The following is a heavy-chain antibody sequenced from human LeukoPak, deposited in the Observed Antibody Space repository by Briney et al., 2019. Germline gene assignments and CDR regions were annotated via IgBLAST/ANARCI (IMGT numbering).Heavy chain of an antibody. CDR1: GFTFSSYA. J-gene: IGHJ3*02. CDR3: ARAWSKATRRAFDI. V-gene: IGHV4-59*01. Sequence: GSLRLSCAASGFTFSSYAMSWIRQPPGKGLEWIGYIYYSGSTNYNPSLKSRVTISVDTSKNQFSLKLSSVTAADTAVYYCARAWSKATRRAFDIWGQGAMVTVSS. CDR2: IYYSGST. D-gene: IGHD6-25*01.